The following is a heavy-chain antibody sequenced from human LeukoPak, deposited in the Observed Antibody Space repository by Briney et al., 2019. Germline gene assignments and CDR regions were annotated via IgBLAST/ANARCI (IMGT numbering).Heavy chain of an antibody. CDR2: ISRSGAGT. J-gene: IGHJ4*02. CDR1: GFTFSSYA. CDR3: AKHRSTDYGGNSFDY. V-gene: IGHV3-23*01. D-gene: IGHD4-23*01. Sequence: GGSLRLSCAASGFTFSSYAMSWVRQAPGKGLEWVSAISRSGAGTYYADSVKGRFTISRDNSKNTLYLQMNSLRAEDTAIYYRAKHRSTDYGGNSFDYWGQGTLVTVSS.